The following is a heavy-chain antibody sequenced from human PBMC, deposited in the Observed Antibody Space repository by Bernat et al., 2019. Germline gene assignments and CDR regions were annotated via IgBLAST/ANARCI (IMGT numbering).Heavy chain of an antibody. V-gene: IGHV3-33*01. CDR3: ARMRQVRNNNYLDS. J-gene: IGHJ4*02. CDR2: IWFDGSQI. Sequence: QLYLVESGGGVVQPGTSLRLSCATSGFTFSYHGLHWVRQVPGKGLEWVALIWFDGSQIYYADSVKGRFTISRDNSRNTLYLQMNSLRAEDTGVYHCARMRQVRNNNYLDSWGQGTLVTVSS. D-gene: IGHD3-10*01. CDR1: GFTFSYHG.